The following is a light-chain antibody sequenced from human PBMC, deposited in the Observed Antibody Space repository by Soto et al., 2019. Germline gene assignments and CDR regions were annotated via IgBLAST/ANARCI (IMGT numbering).Light chain of an antibody. V-gene: IGKV1-39*01. CDR1: QTVSTF. J-gene: IGKJ1*01. CDR3: QQTYTTPRT. CDR2: ATS. Sequence: DTQMTQSPSSLSASVGDKISLTCLASQTVSTFLNWYQQKPGKAPTLLISATSTLQSGVPSRFSGSGSGTDFTLTITGLQPEDFATYYCQQTYTTPRTFGQGTKVAIK.